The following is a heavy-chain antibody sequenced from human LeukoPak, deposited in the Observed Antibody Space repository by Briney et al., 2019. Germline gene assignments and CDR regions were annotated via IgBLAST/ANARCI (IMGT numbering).Heavy chain of an antibody. J-gene: IGHJ4*02. V-gene: IGHV3-21*01. D-gene: IGHD3-22*01. Sequence: GGSLRLSCAASGFTFSTYSMNWVRQAPGKGLEWVSSISSSSSYIYYADSVKGRFTISRDNAKNSLYLQMNSLRAEDTAVYYCARDSLTMIVGRQKRGLDYWGQGTLVTVSS. CDR2: ISSSSSYI. CDR1: GFTFSTYS. CDR3: ARDSLTMIVGRQKRGLDY.